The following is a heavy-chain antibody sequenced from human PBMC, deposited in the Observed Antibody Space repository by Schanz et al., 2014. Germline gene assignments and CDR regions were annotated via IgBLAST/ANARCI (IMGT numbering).Heavy chain of an antibody. V-gene: IGHV3-23*01. D-gene: IGHD1-1*01. Sequence: EVQLLESGGGLIQPGGSLRLSCAASGFIFGSSVMAWVRQAPGKGLEWVSGITGASDHIDYAESVKGRFTISRDNSKNTLYLQMDSRRAEDTAVYCCAKKVPAYNPFDSWGQGTLVTVSS. CDR2: ITGASDHI. CDR3: AKKVPAYNPFDS. J-gene: IGHJ4*02. CDR1: GFIFGSSV.